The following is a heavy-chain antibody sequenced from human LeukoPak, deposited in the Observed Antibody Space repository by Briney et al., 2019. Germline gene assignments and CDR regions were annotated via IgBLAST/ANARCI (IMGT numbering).Heavy chain of an antibody. J-gene: IGHJ4*02. Sequence: PGGSLRLSCAASGFIFSNYAMRWVRQAPGKGLEWISTISGSGGSTDYADSVKGRFTISRDNSKNTLYLQMNSLRAEDTAVYYCAKELAYCGGDCPYYFDYCGQGTLVTVSS. CDR2: ISGSGGST. CDR1: GFIFSNYA. CDR3: AKELAYCGGDCPYYFDY. D-gene: IGHD2-21*02. V-gene: IGHV3-23*01.